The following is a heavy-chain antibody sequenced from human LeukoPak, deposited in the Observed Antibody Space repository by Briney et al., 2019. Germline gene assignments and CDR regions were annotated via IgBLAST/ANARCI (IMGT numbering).Heavy chain of an antibody. D-gene: IGHD2-8*01. Sequence: QTGRSLTPSCAPTAFSVGMFCMESVSLAPGEWLGWVSGLSRSGGNTDYADSVKRRFTNSRDNDKKTVYPQMNSLRVEDTDVYYCARQQRIRHCGNGVCVESSYFDYWGQGSLVTVSS. V-gene: IGHV3-23*01. CDR2: LSRSGGNT. CDR1: AFSVGMFC. J-gene: IGHJ4*02. CDR3: ARQQRIRHCGNGVCVESSYFDY.